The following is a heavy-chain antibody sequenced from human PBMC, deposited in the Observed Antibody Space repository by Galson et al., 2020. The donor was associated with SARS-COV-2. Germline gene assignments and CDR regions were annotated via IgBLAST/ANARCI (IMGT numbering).Heavy chain of an antibody. CDR3: ARGPRPPYYYGSGSYSLGYYYDGMDV. CDR2: ITHSGST. Sequence: ETSETLSLTCAAYGLSFSGYSLRWIRQPPGKGLEWMGKITHSGSTNYNPSLKKRLTITSNTYTNQISLKLSTVTVADTAGYYCARGPRPPYYYGSGSYSLGYYYDGMDVWGQGTTVTVAS. J-gene: IGHJ6*02. D-gene: IGHD3-10*01. CDR1: GLSFSGYS. V-gene: IGHV4-34*01.